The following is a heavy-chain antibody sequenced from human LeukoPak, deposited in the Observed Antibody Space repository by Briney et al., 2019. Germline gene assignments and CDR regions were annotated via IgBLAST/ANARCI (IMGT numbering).Heavy chain of an antibody. V-gene: IGHV3-30*18. Sequence: PRGCLRLSSAASGFTLRSYVTHWVRQAPGKGLGWVGVISYVGSNKYYADSVKGRFTISRDNSTNTLYLQMNSLGADEAAVYYWANGVGKVGFGRFDYWGQGTLVTVSS. CDR3: ANGVGKVGFGRFDY. D-gene: IGHD3-10*01. CDR2: ISYVGSNK. CDR1: GFTLRSYV. J-gene: IGHJ4*02.